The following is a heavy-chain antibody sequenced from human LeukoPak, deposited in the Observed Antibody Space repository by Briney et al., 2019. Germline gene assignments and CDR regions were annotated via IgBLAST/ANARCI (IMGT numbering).Heavy chain of an antibody. CDR2: FDPEDGET. J-gene: IGHJ6*03. D-gene: IGHD2-21*01. CDR1: GYTLTELS. CDR3: AFGGEARGYYYYYYMDV. V-gene: IGHV1-24*01. Sequence: ASVKVSCKVSGYTLTELSMHWVRQAPGKGLEWMGGFDPEDGETIYAQKFQGRVTMTEDTSTDTAYMELSSLRSEDTAVYYCAFGGEARGYYYYYYMDVWGKGTTVTVSS.